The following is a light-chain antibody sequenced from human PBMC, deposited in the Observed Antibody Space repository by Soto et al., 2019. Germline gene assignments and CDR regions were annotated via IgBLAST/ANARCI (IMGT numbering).Light chain of an antibody. V-gene: IGLV2-14*01. Sequence: QSALTQPASVSGSPGQSITISCNGTSSDVGGYNYVSWYQQHPGKAPKLMIYDVSNRPSGVSNRFSGSKSGNTASLTISGLQAEDEADYYCSSYTSSSHVVFGGGTKVTVL. CDR3: SSYTSSSHVV. CDR1: SSDVGGYNY. CDR2: DVS. J-gene: IGLJ2*01.